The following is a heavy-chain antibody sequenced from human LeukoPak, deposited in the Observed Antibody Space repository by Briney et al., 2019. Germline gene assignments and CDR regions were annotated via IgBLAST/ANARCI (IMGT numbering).Heavy chain of an antibody. V-gene: IGHV3-23*01. CDR1: GFTFSSYA. CDR2: ISGSGGST. J-gene: IGHJ4*02. Sequence: GGSLRLSCAASGFTFSSYAMSWVRQAPGKGLEWVSAISGSGGSTYYADSVKGRFTISRDNAKNSLYLQMNSLRAEDTAVYYCAREEGLRYVDYWGQGTLVTVSS. CDR3: AREEGLRYVDY. D-gene: IGHD3-16*01.